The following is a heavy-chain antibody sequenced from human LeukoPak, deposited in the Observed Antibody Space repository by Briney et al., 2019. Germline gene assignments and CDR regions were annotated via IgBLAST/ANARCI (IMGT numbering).Heavy chain of an antibody. J-gene: IGHJ4*02. Sequence: TPSETLSLTCTVSGGSISSSSYYWGWIRQPPGKGLEWIGSIYYSGSTYYNPSLKSRVTISVDTSKNQLSLKLSSVTAADTAVYYCARERAPGSRSDLGYWGQGTLVTVSS. CDR3: ARERAPGSRSDLGY. D-gene: IGHD6-13*01. V-gene: IGHV4-39*07. CDR2: IYYSGST. CDR1: GGSISSSSYY.